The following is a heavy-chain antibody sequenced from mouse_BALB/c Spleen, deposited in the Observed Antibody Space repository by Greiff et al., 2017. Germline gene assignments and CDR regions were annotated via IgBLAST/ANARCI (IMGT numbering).Heavy chain of an antibody. CDR2: ISSGSSTI. Sequence: EVKVEESGGGLVQPGGSRKLSCAASGFTFSSFGMHWVRQAPEKGLEWVAYISSGSSTIYYADTVKGRFTISRDNPKNTLFLQMTSLRSEDTAMYYCARSKYGNYCDYWGQGTTLTVSS. D-gene: IGHD2-10*02. CDR1: GFTFSSFG. CDR3: ARSKYGNYCDY. V-gene: IGHV5-17*02. J-gene: IGHJ2*01.